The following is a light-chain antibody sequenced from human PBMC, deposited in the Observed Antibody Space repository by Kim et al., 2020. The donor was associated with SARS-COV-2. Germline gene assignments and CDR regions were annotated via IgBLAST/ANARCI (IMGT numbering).Light chain of an antibody. Sequence: DIQMTQSPSTLSGSIGDRVNITCRASQDITKDLAWYQKKPGRVPRLLIYAASSLVLGVPTRFSGSGSGTDFTLSISGLQPEDVAIYFCQNYKSAPLRFGGGTKLEI. V-gene: IGKV1-27*01. CDR1: QDITKD. J-gene: IGKJ4*01. CDR2: AAS. CDR3: QNYKSAPLR.